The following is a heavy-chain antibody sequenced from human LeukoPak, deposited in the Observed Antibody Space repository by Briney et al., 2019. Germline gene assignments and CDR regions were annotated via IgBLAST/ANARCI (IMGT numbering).Heavy chain of an antibody. CDR3: ARLGETYYMDV. CDR2: LYHSGAA. CDR1: GDSISNYY. Sequence: PSETLSLTCTVSGDSISNYYWTWIRQTPGKGLEWIGNLYHSGAADYNPPLKTRVTTSVDTSKDQFSLSLRSSTAADTAVYFCARLGETYYMDVWGTGTTVTVSS. V-gene: IGHV4-59*08. J-gene: IGHJ6*03. D-gene: IGHD3-3*01.